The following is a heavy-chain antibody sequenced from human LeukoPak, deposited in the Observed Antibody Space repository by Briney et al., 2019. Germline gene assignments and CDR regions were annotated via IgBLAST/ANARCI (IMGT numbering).Heavy chain of an antibody. CDR2: IYYSGST. Sequence: KPSETLSLTCTVSGGSISSYYWSWIRQPPGKGLEWIGYIYYSGSTNYNPSLKSRVTISVDTSKNQFSLKLSSLTAADTAVYYCARSRGYRSPSDYWGQGTLFTVSS. D-gene: IGHD2-15*01. CDR1: GGSISSYY. CDR3: ARSRGYRSPSDY. V-gene: IGHV4-59*01. J-gene: IGHJ4*02.